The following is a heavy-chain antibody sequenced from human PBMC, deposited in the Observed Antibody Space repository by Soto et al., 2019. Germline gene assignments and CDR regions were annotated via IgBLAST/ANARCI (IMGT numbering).Heavy chain of an antibody. CDR2: LHLDDSDT. D-gene: IGHD2-2*01. CDR3: LRYGSKNLDY. J-gene: IGHJ4*02. CDR1: GYRSTSFW. Sequence: LGASQKISSKGFGYRSTSFWIGWLRQMHGKGLEWMGILHLDDSDTKYNQPFHGQVTISADNSISTAYLQWSSLKASDTAMYFGLRYGSKNLDYWGQGTRGIFSS. V-gene: IGHV5-51*01.